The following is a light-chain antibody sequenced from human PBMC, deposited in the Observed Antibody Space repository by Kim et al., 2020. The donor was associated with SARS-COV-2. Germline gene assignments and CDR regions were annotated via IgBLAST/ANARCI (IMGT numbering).Light chain of an antibody. CDR3: SSYTSSSTFV. V-gene: IGLV2-14*03. CDR2: DVK. CDR1: NRDVGGYND. J-gene: IGLJ1*01. Sequence: GRSLTISCTGNNRDVGGYNDVSWYQHPPGNAPKLMIYDVKKRPSGVSNRFSDSKSGNTASLTISGLQAEDEADYYCSSYTSSSTFVFGSGTKVTVL.